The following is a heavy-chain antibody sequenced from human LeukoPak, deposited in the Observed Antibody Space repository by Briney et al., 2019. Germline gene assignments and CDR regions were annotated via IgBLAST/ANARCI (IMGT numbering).Heavy chain of an antibody. CDR3: ARDPGVGYDFWSGYYYNWFDP. D-gene: IGHD3-3*01. Sequence: SVKVSCKASGGTFSSYTISWVRQAPGQGLEWMGRIIPILGIANYAQKFQGRVTITADKSTSTAYLELSSLRSEDTAVYYCARDPGVGYDFWSGYYYNWFDPWGQGTLVTVSS. J-gene: IGHJ5*02. CDR2: IIPILGIA. V-gene: IGHV1-69*04. CDR1: GGTFSSYT.